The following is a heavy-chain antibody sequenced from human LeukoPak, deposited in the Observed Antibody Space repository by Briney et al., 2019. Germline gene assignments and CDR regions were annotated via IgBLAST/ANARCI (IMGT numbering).Heavy chain of an antibody. J-gene: IGHJ5*02. V-gene: IGHV1-8*01. D-gene: IGHD2-15*01. CDR3: ARGATRILYPRNWFDP. CDR1: GYTFTSYD. CDR2: MNPNSGNT. Sequence: ASAKVSCKASGYTFTSYDINWVRQATGQGLEWMGWMNPNSGNTGYAQKFQGRVTMTRNTSISTAYMELSSLRSEDTAVYYCARGATRILYPRNWFDPWGQGTLVTVSS.